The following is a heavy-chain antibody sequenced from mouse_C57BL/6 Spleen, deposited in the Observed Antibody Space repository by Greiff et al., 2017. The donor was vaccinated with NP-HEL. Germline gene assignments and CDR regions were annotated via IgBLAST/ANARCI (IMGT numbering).Heavy chain of an antibody. CDR3: ARHNGAGGWFAY. J-gene: IGHJ3*01. V-gene: IGHV1-67*01. Sequence: QVQLQQSGPELVRPGVSVKISCKGSGYTFTDFAMHWVKQSHAKNLEWIGLISSYSGNTNYNQKFKGKATMTVDKSSSTAYMELARLTSEDSAIYYWARHNGAGGWFAYWGQGTLVTVSA. D-gene: IGHD6-1*01. CDR1: GYTFTDFA. CDR2: ISSYSGNT.